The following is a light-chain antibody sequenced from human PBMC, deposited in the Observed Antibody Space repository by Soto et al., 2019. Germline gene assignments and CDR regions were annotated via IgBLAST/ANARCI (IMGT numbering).Light chain of an antibody. CDR3: ETWDSNTRV. CDR2: LEGSASY. V-gene: IGLV4-60*02. CDR1: SGHSSYT. J-gene: IGLJ3*02. Sequence: QSVLTQSSSASASLGSSVKLTCTLSSGHSSYTIAWHQQQPGKAPRYLMNLEGSASYNKGSGVPDRFSGSRSGTDRYLTISDLRFEDEADYYCETWDSNTRVFGGGTKLTVL.